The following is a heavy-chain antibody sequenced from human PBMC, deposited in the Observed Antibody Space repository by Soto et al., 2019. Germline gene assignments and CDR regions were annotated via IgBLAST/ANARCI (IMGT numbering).Heavy chain of an antibody. V-gene: IGHV3-66*01. Sequence: EVQLVESGGGLVQSGGSLTLSCPASGFTVSNSYMSWVRQAPGKGLEWVSAIYSGGSSYYADSVKGRITIARDNSRKTLYLHMNSLRADDTGVYFCARCDGSATYCFFFAYWGQGTPVTVSS. D-gene: IGHD3-10*01. CDR1: GFTVSNSY. J-gene: IGHJ4*02. CDR2: IYSGGSS. CDR3: ARCDGSATYCFFFAY.